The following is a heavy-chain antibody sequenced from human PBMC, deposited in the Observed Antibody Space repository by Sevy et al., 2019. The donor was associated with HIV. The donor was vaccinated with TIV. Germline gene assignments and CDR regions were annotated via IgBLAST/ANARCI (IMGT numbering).Heavy chain of an antibody. J-gene: IGHJ3*01. CDR3: AKRERSYYDSSGNYDAFDV. CDR2: ISFDGSDK. CDR1: GFDFSTYD. D-gene: IGHD3-22*01. V-gene: IGHV3-33*03. Sequence: GGSLRFSCAASGFDFSTYDMHWVRQAPGKGLEWVAFISFDGSDKWYVDSVKGRFTISRDNSKNTLYVQMNTLRDEDTAVYYCAKRERSYYDSSGNYDAFDVWGQGTSVTVSS.